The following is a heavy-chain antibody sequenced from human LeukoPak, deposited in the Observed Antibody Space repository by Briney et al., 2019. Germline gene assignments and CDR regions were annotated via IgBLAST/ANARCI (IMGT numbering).Heavy chain of an antibody. J-gene: IGHJ1*01. CDR2: INPNSGGT. CDR3: ARDYRGSGFYSNVGYFHH. V-gene: IGHV1-2*02. CDR1: GYTFTGYY. D-gene: IGHD3-10*01. Sequence: ASVKVSCKASGYTFTGYYMHWVRQAPGQGLEWMGWINPNSGGTNYAQKFQGRVTMTSDTSISTVYMELSSLRSDDTAVYYCARDYRGSGFYSNVGYFHHWGQGTLVTVSS.